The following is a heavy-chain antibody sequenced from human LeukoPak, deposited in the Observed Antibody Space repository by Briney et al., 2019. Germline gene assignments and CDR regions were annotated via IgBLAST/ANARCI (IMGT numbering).Heavy chain of an antibody. J-gene: IGHJ3*02. V-gene: IGHV1-18*01. D-gene: IGHD7-27*01. CDR1: GYTFTSYD. CDR3: ARDGDPLGIHAFDI. CDR2: ISAYNGNT. Sequence: ASVKVSCKASGYTFTSYDINWVRQATGQGLEWMGWISAYNGNTNYAQKLQGRVTMTTDTSTSTAYMELRSLRSDDTAVYYCARDGDPLGIHAFDIWGQGTMVTVSS.